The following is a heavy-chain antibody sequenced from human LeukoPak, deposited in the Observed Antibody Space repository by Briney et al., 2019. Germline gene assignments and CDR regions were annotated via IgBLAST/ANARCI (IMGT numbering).Heavy chain of an antibody. CDR3: ARDISTYSYGYGWQEGLLHCYYYGMDV. Sequence: QPSETLSLTCTVSGGSISSYYWSWIRQPAGKGLEWIGRIYTSGSTNYNPSLKSRVTMSVDTSKNQFSLKLSSVTAADTAVYYCARDISTYSYGYGWQEGLLHCYYYGMDVWGQGTTVTVSS. CDR2: IYTSGST. CDR1: GGSISSYY. J-gene: IGHJ6*02. D-gene: IGHD5-18*01. V-gene: IGHV4-4*07.